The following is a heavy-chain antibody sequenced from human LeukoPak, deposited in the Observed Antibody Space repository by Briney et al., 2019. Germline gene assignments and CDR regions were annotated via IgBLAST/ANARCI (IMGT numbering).Heavy chain of an antibody. V-gene: IGHV3-7*01. CDR3: ARDTTRGDFDY. D-gene: IGHD1-1*01. CDR2: MKHDGSTK. Sequence: GGSLRLSCVASGFTFSDYAMSWVRQAPGKGLEWVANMKHDGSTKYYVDSVKGRFTISRDNAKNSLFLQMNSLRAEDTSVYYCARDTTRGDFDYWGQGTLVTVSS. J-gene: IGHJ4*02. CDR1: GFTFSDYA.